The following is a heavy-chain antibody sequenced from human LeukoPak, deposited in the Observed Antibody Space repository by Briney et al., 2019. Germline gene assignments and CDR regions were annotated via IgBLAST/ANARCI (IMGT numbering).Heavy chain of an antibody. Sequence: GGSLRLSCAASGFTFSSYWMRWVRQAPGKGLVWVSRINSDGSSTSYADSVKGRFTISRDNSKNTLYLQMNSLRAEDTAVYYCAKDLDTAMVMDYWGQGTLVTVSS. CDR2: INSDGSST. V-gene: IGHV3-74*01. CDR1: GFTFSSYW. D-gene: IGHD5-18*01. J-gene: IGHJ4*02. CDR3: AKDLDTAMVMDY.